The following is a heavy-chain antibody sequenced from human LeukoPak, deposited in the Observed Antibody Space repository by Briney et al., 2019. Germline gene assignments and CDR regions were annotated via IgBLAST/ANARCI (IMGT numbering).Heavy chain of an antibody. J-gene: IGHJ3*02. CDR3: TTSTGRAAAGTYAFDI. Sequence: PGGSLRLSCAASGFTFSGSAMHWVRQASGKGLEWVGRIRSKANSYATAYAASVKGRFTVSRDDSKNTAYLQMNSLKTEDTAVYYCTTSTGRAAAGTYAFDIWGQGTMVTVSS. V-gene: IGHV3-73*01. CDR1: GFTFSGSA. D-gene: IGHD6-13*01. CDR2: IRSKANSYAT.